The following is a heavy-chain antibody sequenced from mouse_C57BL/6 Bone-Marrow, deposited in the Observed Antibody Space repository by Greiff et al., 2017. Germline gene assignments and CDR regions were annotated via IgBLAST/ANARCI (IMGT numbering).Heavy chain of an antibody. CDR3: ARDTTVVTDWYFDV. CDR2: IDPSDSYT. CDR1: GYTFTRYW. D-gene: IGHD1-1*01. J-gene: IGHJ1*03. Sequence: QVQLQQPGAELVKPGASVKLSCTASGYTFTRYWMQWVKQRPGQGLEWIGEIDPSDSYTNYNQKFQGKATLTVDTSSSTAYKQLSSLTAEDAAVYYCARDTTVVTDWYFDVWGTGTTVTVSS. V-gene: IGHV1-50*01.